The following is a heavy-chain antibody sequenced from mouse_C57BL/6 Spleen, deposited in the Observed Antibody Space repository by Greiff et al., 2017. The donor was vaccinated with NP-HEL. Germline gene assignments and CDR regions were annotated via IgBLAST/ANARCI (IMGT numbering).Heavy chain of an antibody. CDR3: AAPFYYGSSHYFDY. CDR2: IDPANGNT. Sequence: VQLQQSVAELVRPGASVKLSCTASGFNIKNTYMHWVKQRPEQGLEWIGRIDPANGNTKYAPKFQGKATITADTPSNTAYLQLSSLTSEDTAIYYWAAPFYYGSSHYFDYWGQGTTLTVSS. D-gene: IGHD1-1*01. J-gene: IGHJ2*01. CDR1: GFNIKNTY. V-gene: IGHV14-3*01.